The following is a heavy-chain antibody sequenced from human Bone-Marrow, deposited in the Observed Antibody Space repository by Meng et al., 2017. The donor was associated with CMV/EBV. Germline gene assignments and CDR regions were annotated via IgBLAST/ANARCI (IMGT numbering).Heavy chain of an antibody. CDR2: IRYDGSEK. CDR3: AREPDNLDY. J-gene: IGHJ4*02. D-gene: IGHD1-1*01. CDR1: GFAFSTYG. V-gene: IGHV3-30*02. Sequence: GESLKISCAASGFAFSTYGMHWVRQAPGKGLEWVAYIRYDGSEKYYVDSVKGRFTISRDNAKNSLYLQMNSLRAEDTAVYYRAREPDNLDYWGQGTLVTVSS.